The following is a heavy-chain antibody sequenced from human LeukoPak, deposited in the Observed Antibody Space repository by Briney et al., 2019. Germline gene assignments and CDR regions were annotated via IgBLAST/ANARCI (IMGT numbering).Heavy chain of an antibody. CDR3: ARDWGWVAAAGYYFDY. V-gene: IGHV3-9*01. D-gene: IGHD6-13*01. CDR2: ISWNSGSI. CDR1: GFTFDDYA. J-gene: IGHJ4*02. Sequence: GRSLRLSCAASGFTFDDYAMHWVRQAPGKGLEWVSGISWNSGSIGYADSVKGRFTISRDNAKNSLYLQMNSLRAEDTALYYCARDWGWVAAAGYYFDYWGQGTLVTVSS.